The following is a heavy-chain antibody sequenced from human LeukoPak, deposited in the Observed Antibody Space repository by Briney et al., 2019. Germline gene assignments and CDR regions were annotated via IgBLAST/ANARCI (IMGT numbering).Heavy chain of an antibody. CDR3: ASYCSGGSCFLDY. D-gene: IGHD2-15*01. Sequence: PSETLSLTCTVSGGSVSSSTYYWGWIRQPPGKGLEWIGSIYYSGSTYRNPSLKSRVTISVDTSKNQFSLKLSSVTAADTAVYYCASYCSGGSCFLDYWGQGTLVTVSS. V-gene: IGHV4-39*01. J-gene: IGHJ4*02. CDR2: IYYSGST. CDR1: GGSVSSSTYY.